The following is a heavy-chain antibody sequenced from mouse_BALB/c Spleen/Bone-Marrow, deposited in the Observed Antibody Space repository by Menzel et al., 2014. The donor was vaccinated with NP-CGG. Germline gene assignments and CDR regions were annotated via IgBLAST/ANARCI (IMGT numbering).Heavy chain of an antibody. D-gene: IGHD1-2*01. CDR2: IYPNNGGT. V-gene: IGHV1S29*02. CDR3: ARGIITLYYYTMDY. Sequence: VQLQQSGPELVKPGASVKISCKASGYTFTDYNMHWVEQSHGKSLEWIGYIYPNNGGTGYNQKFKNKATLTEDNSSSTAYMELRSLTSEDSAVYYCARGIITLYYYTMDYWGQGTSVTVSS. J-gene: IGHJ4*01. CDR1: GYTFTDYN.